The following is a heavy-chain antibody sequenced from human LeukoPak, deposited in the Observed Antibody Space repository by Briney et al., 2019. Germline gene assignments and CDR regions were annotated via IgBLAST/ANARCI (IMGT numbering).Heavy chain of an antibody. CDR1: GFTFGNYG. Sequence: GGSLRLSCEASGFTFGNYGMHWVRQAPGKGLEWVSFIWYDGSKKYYADSVKGRFIISRDNSKNTLYLQMNSLRAEDTAVYYCARDGTHNWDHFDYWGQGTLVTVSS. CDR2: IWYDGSKK. V-gene: IGHV3-30*02. J-gene: IGHJ4*02. CDR3: ARDGTHNWDHFDY. D-gene: IGHD1-20*01.